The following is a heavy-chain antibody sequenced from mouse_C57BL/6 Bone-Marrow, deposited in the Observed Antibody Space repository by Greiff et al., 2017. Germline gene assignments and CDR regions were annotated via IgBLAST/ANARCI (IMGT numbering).Heavy chain of an antibody. V-gene: IGHV1-5*01. D-gene: IGHD2-5*01. J-gene: IGHJ3*01. CDR2: IYPGNSDT. CDR1: GYTFTSYW. Sequence: EVQLQQSGPVLARPGASVKMSCKTSGYTFTSYWMHWVKQRPGQGLEWIGAIYPGNSDTSYNQKFKGKAKLTAVTSASTAYMELSSLTNEDSAVYYCTRKGYYSNYEFAYWGQGTLVTVSA. CDR3: TRKGYYSNYEFAY.